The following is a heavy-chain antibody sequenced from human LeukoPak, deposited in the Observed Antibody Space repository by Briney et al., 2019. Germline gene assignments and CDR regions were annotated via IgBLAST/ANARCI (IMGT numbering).Heavy chain of an antibody. V-gene: IGHV4-39*01. Sequence: PSETLSLTCTVSGDSIRIGSYYWGWIRQPPGKGLEWIGSIYYSGTTYYNPSLKSRVAISMDTSKNQFSLKLSSVTAADTAMYYCARQFYHDSSGADYWGQGALVTVSS. CDR1: GDSIRIGSYY. J-gene: IGHJ4*02. D-gene: IGHD3-22*01. CDR3: ARQFYHDSSGADY. CDR2: IYYSGTT.